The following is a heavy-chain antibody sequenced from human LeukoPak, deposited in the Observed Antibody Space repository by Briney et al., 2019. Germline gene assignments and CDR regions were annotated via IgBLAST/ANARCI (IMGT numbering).Heavy chain of an antibody. Sequence: GGSLRLSCAASGFTFSSYAMHWVRQAPGKGLEWVAVISYDGSNKYYADSVKGRFTISRDNSKNTLYLQMNSLRAEDTAVYYCAKDPVGDGYNFGYWGQGTLVTVSS. J-gene: IGHJ4*02. CDR3: AKDPVGDGYNFGY. V-gene: IGHV3-30-3*01. CDR1: GFTFSSYA. CDR2: ISYDGSNK. D-gene: IGHD5-24*01.